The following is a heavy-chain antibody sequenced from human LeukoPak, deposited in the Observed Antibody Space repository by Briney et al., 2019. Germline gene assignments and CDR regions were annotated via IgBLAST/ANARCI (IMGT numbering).Heavy chain of an antibody. V-gene: IGHV3-30*01. J-gene: IGHJ4*02. CDR1: GFTFSSYA. Sequence: GGSLRLSCAASGFTFSSYAMHWVRQAPGKGLEWAAVISYDGNNKYYADSVKGRFSISRDNSKNTLFLQMNSLRVDDTAVYYCAGSIGYCSNGVCAEGLHYWGQGTLVTVSS. CDR2: ISYDGNNK. D-gene: IGHD2-8*01. CDR3: AGSIGYCSNGVCAEGLHY.